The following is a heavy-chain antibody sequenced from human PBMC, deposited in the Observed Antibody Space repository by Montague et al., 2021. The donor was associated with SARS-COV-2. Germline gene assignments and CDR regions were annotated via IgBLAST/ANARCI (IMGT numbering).Heavy chain of an antibody. J-gene: IGHJ6*02. Sequence: SETLSLTCTVSGGSIRNYYWTRIRQSPGKGLEWIGFIYYSRSTNSKPSXXSGVTISVDTSKNQFSLNLTSVTAADTAVYYCARGEILTANSGYIYHGMDVWGQGTTVTVSS. CDR2: IYYSRST. V-gene: IGHV4-59*01. CDR3: ARGEILTANSGYIYHGMDV. CDR1: GGSIRNYY. D-gene: IGHD3-9*01.